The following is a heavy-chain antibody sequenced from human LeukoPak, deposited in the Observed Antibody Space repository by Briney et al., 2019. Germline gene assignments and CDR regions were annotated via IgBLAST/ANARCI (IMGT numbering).Heavy chain of an antibody. CDR3: AARSSGNPYF. CDR2: IKQDGSEK. V-gene: IGHV3-7*03. J-gene: IGHJ4*02. CDR1: GFSFSDYR. D-gene: IGHD1-26*01. Sequence: GGSLRLSCAASGFSFSDYRMTWVRQAPGKGLQWVAKIKQDGSEKYYVDSVKGRFTISRDNAENSLYLQMNSLRVEDTAVYYCAARSSGNPYFWGQGTLVTVSS.